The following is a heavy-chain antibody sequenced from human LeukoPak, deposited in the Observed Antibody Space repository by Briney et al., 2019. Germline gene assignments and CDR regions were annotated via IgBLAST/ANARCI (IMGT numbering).Heavy chain of an antibody. V-gene: IGHV3-30*04. CDR1: GFTFSSYA. Sequence: GRPLRLSCAASGFTFSSYAMHWVRQAPGKGLEWVAVISYDGSKKYYADSVKGRFTISRDNSKNTLSLQVSSLRTEDTAVYYCAKDRYSYAFEYSDSWGQGTLVTVSS. D-gene: IGHD5-18*01. J-gene: IGHJ4*02. CDR2: ISYDGSKK. CDR3: AKDRYSYAFEYSDS.